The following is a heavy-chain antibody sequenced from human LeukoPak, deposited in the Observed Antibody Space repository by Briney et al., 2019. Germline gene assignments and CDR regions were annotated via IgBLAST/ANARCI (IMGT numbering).Heavy chain of an antibody. Sequence: SETLSLTCAVSGYSISSGYYWGWIRQPPGKGLEWIGSIYHSGSTYYNPSPKSRVTISVDTSKNQFSLKLSSVTAADTAVYYCARVGWFGELLEYYFDYWGQGTLVTVSS. CDR1: GYSISSGYY. V-gene: IGHV4-38-2*01. D-gene: IGHD3-10*01. J-gene: IGHJ4*02. CDR3: ARVGWFGELLEYYFDY. CDR2: IYHSGST.